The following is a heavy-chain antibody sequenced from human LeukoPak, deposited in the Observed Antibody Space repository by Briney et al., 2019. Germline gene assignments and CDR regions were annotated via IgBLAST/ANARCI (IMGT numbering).Heavy chain of an antibody. D-gene: IGHD2-2*01. V-gene: IGHV3-23*01. CDR3: ARGLGRYCSSTSCYRGSYYDWFDP. Sequence: GGSLRLSCAASGFTFSSYGMSWVRQAPGKGLEWVSAISGSGGSTYYADSVKGRFTISRDNSKNTLYLQMNSLRAEDTAVYYCARGLGRYCSSTSCYRGSYYDWFDPWGQGTLVTVSS. CDR1: GFTFSSYG. CDR2: ISGSGGST. J-gene: IGHJ5*02.